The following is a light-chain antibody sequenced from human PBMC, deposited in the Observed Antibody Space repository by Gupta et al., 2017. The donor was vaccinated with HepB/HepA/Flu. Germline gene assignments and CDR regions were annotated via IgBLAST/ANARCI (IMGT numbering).Light chain of an antibody. J-gene: IGLJ2*01. Sequence: SYLLTSPPSVSVDPGKTARITCGGNNMGSKSVHWYQQKPGQAPVLVVYDDSDRPSGIPERFSGSNSGNTATLTISRVEAGDEADYYCQVWDSSSDHLVVFGGGTKLTVL. CDR1: NMGSKS. CDR3: QVWDSSSDHLVV. V-gene: IGLV3-21*03. CDR2: DDS.